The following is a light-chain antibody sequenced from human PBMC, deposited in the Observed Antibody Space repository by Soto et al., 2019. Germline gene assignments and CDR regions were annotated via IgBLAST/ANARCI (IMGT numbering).Light chain of an antibody. V-gene: IGKV1-5*01. CDR2: DAS. CDR1: QSISSW. CDR3: QQYNSDPYA. J-gene: IGKJ2*01. Sequence: DIQMTQSPSTLSASVGDRVTITCRASQSISSWLAWYQQKPGKAPKLLIYDASSLESGVPSRFSGSESGTEFTLTARNLEPDDFAPYYCQQYNSDPYAFDQGATLEIK.